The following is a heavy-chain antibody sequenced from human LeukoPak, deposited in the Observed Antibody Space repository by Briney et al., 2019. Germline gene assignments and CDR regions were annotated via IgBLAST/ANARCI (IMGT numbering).Heavy chain of an antibody. Sequence: SETLSLTCAVYGGSFSGYYWSWIRQPPGKGLGWIGEINHSGNTNYNPSLKSRVTISVDTSKNQFSLKLSSVTAADTAVYYCAIDPSYCSSTSCYAFDYWGQGTLVTVSS. CDR1: GGSFSGYY. J-gene: IGHJ4*02. CDR2: INHSGNT. CDR3: AIDPSYCSSTSCYAFDY. V-gene: IGHV4-34*01. D-gene: IGHD2-2*01.